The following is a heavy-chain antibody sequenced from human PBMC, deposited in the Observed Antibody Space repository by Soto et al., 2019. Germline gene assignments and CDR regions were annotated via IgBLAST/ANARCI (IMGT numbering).Heavy chain of an antibody. J-gene: IGHJ1*01. Sequence: ALVKVSCKASGYIFTAYSMHWVRQAPGQGLEWMGVVNPSGGSTNYAQKFQGRITMTRDTSTSTVYMDLSSLTSEDTAVYYCAREENCSDGICYSEYFQRWGQGTLVTVSS. CDR2: VNPSGGST. CDR1: GYIFTAYS. D-gene: IGHD2-15*01. V-gene: IGHV1-46*01. CDR3: AREENCSDGICYSEYFQR.